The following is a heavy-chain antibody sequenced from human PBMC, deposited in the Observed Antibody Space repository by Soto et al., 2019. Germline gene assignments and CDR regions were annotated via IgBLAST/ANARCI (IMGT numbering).Heavy chain of an antibody. CDR3: ARLPTGYPNWFDP. Sequence: ETLSLTCTVSGASISTNHHNWAWVRQPPGKGLEWMGNIHYRGDTYFNPSLGSRLSMSVDTSKSQFSLKLTSVTAADTAVYYCARLPTGYPNWFDPWGQGTLVTVSS. CDR1: GASISTNHHN. CDR2: IHYRGDT. V-gene: IGHV4-39*01. J-gene: IGHJ5*02. D-gene: IGHD3-9*01.